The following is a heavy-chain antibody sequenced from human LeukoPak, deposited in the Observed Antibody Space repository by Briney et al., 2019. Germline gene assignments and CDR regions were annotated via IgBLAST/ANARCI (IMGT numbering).Heavy chain of an antibody. CDR1: GGSITSSSYY. D-gene: IGHD3-3*02. CDR3: ARGISWYYT. V-gene: IGHV4-39*01. CDR2: IYYTGGT. Sequence: SETLSLTCSVSGGSITSSSYYWGWIRQPPEKGLEWIGSIYYTGGTSYSPSLKSRVTISVDTSKNQFSLKLSSVTAADTAVYYCARGISWYYTWGQGTLVTVSS. J-gene: IGHJ5*02.